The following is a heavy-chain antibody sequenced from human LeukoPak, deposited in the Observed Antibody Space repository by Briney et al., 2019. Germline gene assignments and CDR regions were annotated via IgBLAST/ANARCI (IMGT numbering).Heavy chain of an antibody. CDR1: GFTFSSYA. Sequence: QPGGSLRLSCAASGFTFSSYAMSWVRQVPGKGLEWVGFIRSKAYGGTREYAASVRGRFTISRDDSKSIAYLQMNSLKTEDTAVYYCTRVVGYGSSSDYWGQGTRVTVSS. V-gene: IGHV3-49*04. CDR3: TRVVGYGSSSDY. D-gene: IGHD6-6*01. CDR2: IRSKAYGGTR. J-gene: IGHJ4*02.